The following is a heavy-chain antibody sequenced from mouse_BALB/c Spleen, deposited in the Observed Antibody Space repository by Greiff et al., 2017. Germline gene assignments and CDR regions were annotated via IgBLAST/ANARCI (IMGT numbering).Heavy chain of an antibody. CDR1: GYAFTNYL. V-gene: IGHV1-54*01. Sequence: QVQLQQSGAELVRPGTSVKVSCKASGYAFTNYLIEWVKQRPGQGLEWIGVINPGSGGTNYNEKFKGKATLTADKSSSTAYMQLSSLTSDDSAVYFCAREGYYVWFAYWGQGTLVTVSA. D-gene: IGHD2-3*01. J-gene: IGHJ3*01. CDR3: AREGYYVWFAY. CDR2: INPGSGGT.